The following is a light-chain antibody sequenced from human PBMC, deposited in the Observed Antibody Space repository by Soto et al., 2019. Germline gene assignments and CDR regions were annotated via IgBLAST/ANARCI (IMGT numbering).Light chain of an antibody. Sequence: EIVLTQSPGTLSLSPGERATLSCRASQSVSSSYLAWYQQQPGQAPRLLIYAASSRATGIPDRFSGSGSGTDFTLTITRLEPEDFAVYYCQQYGNSLTFGGGTKVEIK. CDR2: AAS. CDR1: QSVSSSY. V-gene: IGKV3-20*01. CDR3: QQYGNSLT. J-gene: IGKJ4*01.